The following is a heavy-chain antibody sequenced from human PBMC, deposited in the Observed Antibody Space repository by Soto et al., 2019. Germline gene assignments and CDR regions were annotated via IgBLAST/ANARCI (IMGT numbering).Heavy chain of an antibody. Sequence: GGSLRLSCAASGFTFSSYAMSWICQAPGKGLEWVSAISGSGGSTYYADSVKGRFTISRDNSKNTLYLQMNSLRAEDTAVYYCAKAPEPLVRGAYFDYWGQGTLVTVSS. CDR3: AKAPEPLVRGAYFDY. CDR2: ISGSGGST. CDR1: GFTFSSYA. V-gene: IGHV3-23*01. D-gene: IGHD3-10*01. J-gene: IGHJ4*02.